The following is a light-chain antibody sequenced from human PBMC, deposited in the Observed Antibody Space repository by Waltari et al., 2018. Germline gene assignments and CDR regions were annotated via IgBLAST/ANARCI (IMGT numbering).Light chain of an antibody. CDR2: DAS. Sequence: ELVLTQSPATLSLSSGERAHLPCSARQSISSYCASYQQKPGQAPRLLIYDASTRATGNPARFSGSGSGTDFTLIISSLEPEDFAVYYCQHRGHWPPEATFGPGTKVDIK. J-gene: IGKJ3*01. V-gene: IGKV3-11*01. CDR1: QSISSY. CDR3: QHRGHWPPEAT.